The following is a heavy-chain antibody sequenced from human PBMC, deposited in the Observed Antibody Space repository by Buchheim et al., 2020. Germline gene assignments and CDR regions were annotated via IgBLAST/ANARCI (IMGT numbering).Heavy chain of an antibody. CDR1: GFTFSIEN. CDR2: ISGSGSVI. CDR3: AKGLGSSWFHH. Sequence: EVRLVESGGGLFQPGRSLRLSCAASGFTFSIENMNWVRQAPGRGPEWLSYISGSGSVIGYADSVKGRFSISRDNAQNSMFLQMNNLRLEDTAVYYCAKGLGSSWFHHWGLGTL. V-gene: IGHV3-48*04. D-gene: IGHD6-13*01. J-gene: IGHJ5*02.